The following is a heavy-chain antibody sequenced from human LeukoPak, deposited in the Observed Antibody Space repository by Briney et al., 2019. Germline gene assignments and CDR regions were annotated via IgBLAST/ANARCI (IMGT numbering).Heavy chain of an antibody. Sequence: GGSLRLSCAASGITFGSYWMTWVRQAPGKGLECVANTKPDGSEKYYVDSVKGRFTISRDNAKNSLYLQMNSLRADDTAVYYCARDPYYYGSGSSTWGQGTLVTVSS. D-gene: IGHD3-10*01. CDR2: TKPDGSEK. V-gene: IGHV3-7*04. J-gene: IGHJ5*02. CDR3: ARDPYYYGSGSST. CDR1: GITFGSYW.